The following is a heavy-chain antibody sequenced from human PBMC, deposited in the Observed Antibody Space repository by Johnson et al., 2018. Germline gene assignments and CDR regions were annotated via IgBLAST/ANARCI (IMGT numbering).Heavy chain of an antibody. CDR1: GFTFGDYA. CDR2: IRSKAYGGTT. D-gene: IGHD5-24*01. Sequence: VQLQESGGGLVQPGRSLRLSCTASGFTFGDYAMSWFRQAPGKGLEWVGFIRSKAYGGTTEYAESVKGKFTIARDDSKSIAYLQMNSLKPEDKAVYYCTRGRRDFQHWGQGTLVTVSS. CDR3: TRGRRDFQH. J-gene: IGHJ1*01. V-gene: IGHV3-49*03.